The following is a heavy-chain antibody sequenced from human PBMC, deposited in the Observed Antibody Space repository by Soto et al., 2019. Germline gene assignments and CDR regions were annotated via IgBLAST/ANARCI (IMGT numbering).Heavy chain of an antibody. CDR2: ISAYDGDT. CDR3: ARAGFYSNAPMVYFDF. CDR1: GYTFTNYG. V-gene: IGHV1-18*01. D-gene: IGHD4-4*01. Sequence: QVQLVQSGAEVKKPGASVKVSCKASGYTFTNYGITWVRQAPGQGLEWVGWISAYDGDTNYAQKLQGRVTMTTDTXTXXDYMELRSLRSDDTAVYYCARAGFYSNAPMVYFDFWGQGTLVTVSS. J-gene: IGHJ4*02.